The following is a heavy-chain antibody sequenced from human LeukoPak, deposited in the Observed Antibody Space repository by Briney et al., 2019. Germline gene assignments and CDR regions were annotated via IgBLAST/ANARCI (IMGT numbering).Heavy chain of an antibody. CDR1: GFTFDDYA. Sequence: GGSLRLSCAASGFTFDDYAMHWVRQAPGKGLEGVSGISWNSGSIGYADSVQGRFPLSRHNAKTSLYLQMNSLRAEDTALYYCAKDISKMASWGQGTMVTVSS. J-gene: IGHJ3*01. D-gene: IGHD5-24*01. V-gene: IGHV3-9*01. CDR2: ISWNSGSI. CDR3: AKDISKMAS.